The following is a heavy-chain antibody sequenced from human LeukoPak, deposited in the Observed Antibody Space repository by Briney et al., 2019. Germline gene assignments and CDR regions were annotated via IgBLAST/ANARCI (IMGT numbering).Heavy chain of an antibody. CDR1: GFTFSSYG. V-gene: IGHV3-30*18. J-gene: IGHJ4*02. Sequence: GRSLRLSCAASGFTFSSYGMHWVRQAPGKGLEWVAVISCDGSNKYYADSVKGRFTISRDNSKNTLYLQMNSLRAEDTAVYYCAKGYYYGSGSYDYWGQGTLVTVSS. CDR3: AKGYYYGSGSYDY. CDR2: ISCDGSNK. D-gene: IGHD3-10*01.